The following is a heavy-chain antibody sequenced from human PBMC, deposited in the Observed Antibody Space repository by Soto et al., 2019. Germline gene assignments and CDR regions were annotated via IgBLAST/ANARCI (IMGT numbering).Heavy chain of an antibody. Sequence: QVHLVQSGAEVKKPGASVKVSCKGSGYAFTTYGITWVRQAPGQGLEWMGWTSAHNGNTNYAQKLQGRVTVTRDTSTSTAYMELRSLRSVDTAVYYCARGRYGDYWGQGALVTVSS. D-gene: IGHD1-1*01. CDR1: GYAFTTYG. V-gene: IGHV1-18*01. J-gene: IGHJ4*02. CDR3: ARGRYGDY. CDR2: TSAHNGNT.